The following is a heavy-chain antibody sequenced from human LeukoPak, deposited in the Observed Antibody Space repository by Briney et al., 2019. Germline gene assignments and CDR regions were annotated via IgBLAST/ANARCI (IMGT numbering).Heavy chain of an antibody. D-gene: IGHD2-2*01. Sequence: SVKVSCKASGGTFSGYAISWVRQAPGQGLEWMGGIIPIFGTANYAQKFQGRVTITTDESTSTAYMELSSLRSEDTAVYYCARVYCSSTSCYRHFDYWGQGTLVTVSS. CDR3: ARVYCSSTSCYRHFDY. CDR1: GGTFSGYA. CDR2: IIPIFGTA. V-gene: IGHV1-69*05. J-gene: IGHJ4*02.